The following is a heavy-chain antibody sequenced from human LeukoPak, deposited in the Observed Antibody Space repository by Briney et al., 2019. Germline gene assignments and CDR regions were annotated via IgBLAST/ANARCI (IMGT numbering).Heavy chain of an antibody. J-gene: IGHJ5*02. D-gene: IGHD3-10*01. CDR2: LYYSGST. Sequence: SETLSLTCTVSGGSISSSTFYWGWIRQPPGKGLEWIGSLYYSGSTYYNPSLKSRVTISVDTSKNQFSLKLSSVTAADTAVYYCARVGRIWFGEKGFDPWGQGTLVTVSS. V-gene: IGHV4-39*07. CDR3: ARVGRIWFGEKGFDP. CDR1: GGSISSSTFY.